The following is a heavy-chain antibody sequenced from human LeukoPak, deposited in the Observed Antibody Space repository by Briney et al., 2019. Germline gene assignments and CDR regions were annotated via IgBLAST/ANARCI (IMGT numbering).Heavy chain of an antibody. CDR3: AREQPYYYDSSGTALMAEIKYYFDY. CDR2: IKQDGSEK. V-gene: IGHV3-7*01. J-gene: IGHJ4*02. D-gene: IGHD3-22*01. CDR1: GFTFRSYW. Sequence: GSLRLSCAASGFTFRSYWMSWVRQAPGKGLEWVANIKQDGSEKYYVDSVKGRFTISRDNAKNSLYLQMNSLRAEDTGVYYCAREQPYYYDSSGTALMAEIKYYFDYWGQGTLVTVSS.